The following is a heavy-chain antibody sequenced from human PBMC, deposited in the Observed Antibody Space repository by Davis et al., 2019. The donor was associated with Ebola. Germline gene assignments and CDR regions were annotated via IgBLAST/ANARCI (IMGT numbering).Heavy chain of an antibody. CDR3: AIQVVGTTRVFDF. V-gene: IGHV4-39*02. CDR1: GGSIRSSNYY. CDR2: IFYTGTT. J-gene: IGHJ4*02. Sequence: SETLSLTCSVSGGSIRSSNYYCSWVRQPPGTGLEWIGSIFYTGTTYFNPSLSSRVAVSVDTSKNHFSLKLSSVTAADTAIYYCAIQVVGTTRVFDFWGQGTLVTVSS. D-gene: IGHD2-15*01.